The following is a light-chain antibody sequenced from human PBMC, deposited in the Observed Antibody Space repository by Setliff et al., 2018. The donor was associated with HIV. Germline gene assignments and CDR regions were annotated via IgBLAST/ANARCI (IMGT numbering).Light chain of an antibody. J-gene: IGLJ1*01. Sequence: QSVLTQPASVSGSPGQSITVSCTGTSSDIGTYDLVSWYQQYPGKAPKLMIYQASKRPSGVSNRFSGSKSGNTASLTISGLQAEDEADYYCCSNTGSNTYVFGTGTKGTVL. CDR1: SSDIGTYDL. V-gene: IGLV2-23*01. CDR3: CSNTGSNTYV. CDR2: QAS.